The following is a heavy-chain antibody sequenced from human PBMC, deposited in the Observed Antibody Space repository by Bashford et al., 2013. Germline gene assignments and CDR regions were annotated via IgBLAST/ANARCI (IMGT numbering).Heavy chain of an antibody. CDR1: GGTFSSYG. CDR2: IIPIFGTA. D-gene: IGHD3-16*02. J-gene: IGHJ4*02. V-gene: IGHV1-69*06. CDR3: ARDWIATRDNVWGSYRYDRFES. Sequence: SVKVSCKASGGTFSSYGISWVRQAAGQGLEWMGGIIPIFGTANYAQKFQGRATITADKSTSTAYMEQSSLRSEDTAVYYCARDWIATRDNVWGSYRYDRFESWGQGTLVHRLL.